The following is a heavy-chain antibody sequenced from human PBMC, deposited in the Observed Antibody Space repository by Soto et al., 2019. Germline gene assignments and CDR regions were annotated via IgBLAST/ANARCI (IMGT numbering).Heavy chain of an antibody. D-gene: IGHD2-15*01. CDR3: ARSSCSGGSCHFRFDI. V-gene: IGHV1-3*01. Sequence: GASVKVSCKASGYTFTSYAMHWVRQAPGQRLEWMGWINAGNGNTKYSQKFQGRVTITRDTSASTAYMELSSLRSEDTAVYYCARSSCSGGSCHFRFDIWGQGTMVTVSS. CDR2: INAGNGNT. J-gene: IGHJ3*02. CDR1: GYTFTSYA.